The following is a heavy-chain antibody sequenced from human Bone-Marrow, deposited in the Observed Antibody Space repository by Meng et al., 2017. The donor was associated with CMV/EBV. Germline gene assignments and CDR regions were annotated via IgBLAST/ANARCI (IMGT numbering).Heavy chain of an antibody. CDR1: GGSISSYY. V-gene: IGHV4-59*01. Sequence: SETLSLTCTVSGGSISSYYWSWIRQPPGKGLEWIGYIYYSGSTNYNPSLKSRVTISVDTSKNQFSLKLSSVTAADTAVYYCARSGSYWDAFDSWGQGTMVTVSS. CDR2: IYYSGST. CDR3: ARSGSYWDAFDS. J-gene: IGHJ3*02. D-gene: IGHD1-26*01.